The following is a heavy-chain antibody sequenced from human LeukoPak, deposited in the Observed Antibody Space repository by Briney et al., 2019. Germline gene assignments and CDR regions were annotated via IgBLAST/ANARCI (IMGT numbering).Heavy chain of an antibody. CDR2: ISNGGYAT. V-gene: IGHV3-7*03. D-gene: IGHD3-10*02. CDR1: GFTFSNYG. J-gene: IGHJ5*02. Sequence: PGGSLRLSCAASGFTFSNYGMNWVRQAPGKGLEWVASISNGGYATYYVDSVRGRFTISRDDAKNSLFLQMNGLGADDTAVYYCTRENYVPDSWGQGTLVTVSS. CDR3: TRENYVPDS.